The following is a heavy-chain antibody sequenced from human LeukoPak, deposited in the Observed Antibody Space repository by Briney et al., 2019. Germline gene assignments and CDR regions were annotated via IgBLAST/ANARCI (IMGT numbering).Heavy chain of an antibody. J-gene: IGHJ4*02. CDR3: AKDLLAARPSVQYFDY. CDR1: GLTFSSYW. Sequence: GGSLRLSCAASGLTFSSYWLSWVRPAPGKGLEWVAFIRYDGSNKYYADSVKGRFTISRDTSKNTLYLQMNSLRAEDTAVYYCAKDLLAARPSVQYFDYWGQGTLVTVSS. CDR2: IRYDGSNK. V-gene: IGHV3-30*02. D-gene: IGHD6-6*01.